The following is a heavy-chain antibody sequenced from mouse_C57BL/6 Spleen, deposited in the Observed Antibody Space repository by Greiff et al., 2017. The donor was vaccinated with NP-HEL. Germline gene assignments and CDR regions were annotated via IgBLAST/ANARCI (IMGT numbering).Heavy chain of an antibody. CDR2: ISSGSSTI. CDR3: ARDYYGSSPPFAY. CDR1: GFTFSDYG. Sequence: EVQGVESGGGLVKPGGSLKLSCAASGFTFSDYGMHWVRQAPEKGLEWVAYISSGSSTIYYADTVKGRFTISRDNAKNTLFLQRTSLRSEDTAMYYCARDYYGSSPPFAYWGQGTLVTVSA. J-gene: IGHJ3*01. D-gene: IGHD1-1*01. V-gene: IGHV5-17*01.